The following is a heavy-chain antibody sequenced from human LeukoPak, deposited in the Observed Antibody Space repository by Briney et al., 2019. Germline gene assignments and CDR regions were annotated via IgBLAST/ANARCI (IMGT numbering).Heavy chain of an antibody. J-gene: IGHJ3*02. CDR3: ARTPPYYDFWSGYYRAFDI. Sequence: SETLSLTCTVSGGSISSGGYYWSWIRQPPGKGLEWIGYIYHSGSTNYNPSLKSRVTISVDKSKNQFSLKLSSVTAADTAVYYCARTPPYYDFWSGYYRAFDIWGQGTMVTVSS. CDR2: IYHSGST. V-gene: IGHV4-30-2*01. D-gene: IGHD3-3*01. CDR1: GGSISSGGYY.